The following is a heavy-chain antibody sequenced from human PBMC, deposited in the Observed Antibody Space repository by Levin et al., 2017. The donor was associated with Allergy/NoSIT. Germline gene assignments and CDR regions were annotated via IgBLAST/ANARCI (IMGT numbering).Heavy chain of an antibody. CDR3: ARSSSSCPLDY. J-gene: IGHJ4*02. D-gene: IGHD6-13*01. V-gene: IGHV4-34*01. CDR1: GGSFSGYY. CDR2: INHSGST. Sequence: PSETLSLTCAVYGGSFSGYYWSWIRQPPGKGLEWIGEINHSGSTNYNPSLKSRVTISVDTSKNQFSLKLSSVTAADTAVYYCARSSSSCPLDYWGQGTLVTVSS.